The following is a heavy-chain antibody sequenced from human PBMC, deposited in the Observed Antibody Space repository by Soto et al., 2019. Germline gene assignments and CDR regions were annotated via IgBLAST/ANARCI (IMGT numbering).Heavy chain of an antibody. J-gene: IGHJ4*02. CDR3: AHRSLFTVFLLLTTTPIYFDF. V-gene: IGHV2-5*02. CDR1: GFSLTTSGVG. D-gene: IGHD3-3*01. CDR2: IYWDDDK. Sequence: QITLNESGPTVVKPAETLTLTCTFSGFSLTTSGVGVGWIRQSPGKAPEWLALIYWDDDKRYSAHLKSRLTITKDTSKNHVVLTMSSADTADTATYFCAHRSLFTVFLLLTTTPIYFDFWGQGTPVVVSS.